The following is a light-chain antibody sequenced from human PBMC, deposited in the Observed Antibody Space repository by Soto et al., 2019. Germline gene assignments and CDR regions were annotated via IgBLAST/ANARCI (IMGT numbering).Light chain of an antibody. CDR2: KAS. CDR3: QQAFSAEWT. Sequence: DFQMTQSPSTLSASVGERVTITFRASQSVSTLLAWYQQKPGKAPKLLIYKASSLESGVPSRFSGSGSGTEFTLTISSLQPEDFATYFCQQAFSAEWTFGQGTKVDIK. CDR1: QSVSTL. J-gene: IGKJ1*01. V-gene: IGKV1-5*03.